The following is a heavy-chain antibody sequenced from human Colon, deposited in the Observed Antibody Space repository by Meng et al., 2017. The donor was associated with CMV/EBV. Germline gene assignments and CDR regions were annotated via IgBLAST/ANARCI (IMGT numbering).Heavy chain of an antibody. Sequence: GGSLRLSCSVSTGSISSSSYYWAWVRQPPGKGLEWVSRINSDGTDTSYADSVKGRLTISRDNAKNTLYLQMNSLRAEDTAVYYCARGGYSGSFDYWGQGTLVTVSS. CDR2: INSDGTDT. D-gene: IGHD5-12*01. CDR3: ARGGYSGSFDY. V-gene: IGHV3-74*01. J-gene: IGHJ4*01. CDR1: TGSISSSSYY.